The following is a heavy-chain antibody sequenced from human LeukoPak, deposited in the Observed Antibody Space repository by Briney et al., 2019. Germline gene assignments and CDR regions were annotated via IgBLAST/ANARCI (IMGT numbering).Heavy chain of an antibody. D-gene: IGHD3-10*01. V-gene: IGHV1-24*01. CDR3: ATITMGGSGYDY. CDR1: GYTLTELS. CDR2: FDPEDGEA. Sequence: ASVKVSCKVSGYTLTELSMHWVRQAPGKGLEWMGGFDPEDGEAIYAQKFQDRVTMTEDTSTDTAYMELSSLRSEDTAVYYCATITMGGSGYDYWGQGTLVTVSS. J-gene: IGHJ4*02.